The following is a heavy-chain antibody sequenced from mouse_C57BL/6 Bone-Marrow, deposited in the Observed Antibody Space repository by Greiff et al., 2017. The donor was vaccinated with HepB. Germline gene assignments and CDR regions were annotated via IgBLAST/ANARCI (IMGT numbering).Heavy chain of an antibody. CDR3: AREMIYYDYLYAMDY. J-gene: IGHJ4*01. Sequence: QVQLQQSGAELVRPGASVKLSCKASGYTFTDYYINWVKQRPGQGLEWIARIYPGSGNTYYNEKFKGKATLTAEKSSSTAYMQLSSLTSEDSAVYFCAREMIYYDYLYAMDYWGQGTSVTVSS. V-gene: IGHV1-76*01. CDR2: IYPGSGNT. CDR1: GYTFTDYY. D-gene: IGHD2-4*01.